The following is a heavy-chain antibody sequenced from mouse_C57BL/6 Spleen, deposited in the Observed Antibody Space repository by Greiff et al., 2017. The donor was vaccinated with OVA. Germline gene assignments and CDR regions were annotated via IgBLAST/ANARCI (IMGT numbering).Heavy chain of an antibody. CDR3: ARGGYGNCGY. CDR1: GYTFTDYY. Sequence: VQLQQSGPELVKPGASVKISCKASGYTFTDYYMNWVKRSHGKSLEWIGNINPNTGGTSYNQKFKGKATLTVDKSSSTAYMERRSLTSDDSAVYYCARGGYGNCGYWGQCTTLTVSS. CDR2: INPNTGGT. V-gene: IGHV1-26*01. J-gene: IGHJ2*01. D-gene: IGHD2-10*02.